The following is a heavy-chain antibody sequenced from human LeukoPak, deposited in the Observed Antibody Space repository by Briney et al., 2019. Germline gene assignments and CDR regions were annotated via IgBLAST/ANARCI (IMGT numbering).Heavy chain of an antibody. CDR1: GFPFTTYA. D-gene: IGHD1-1*01. CDR3: ATPPYNDCLILDY. Sequence: GGSLRLSCAASGFPFTTYAMNWVRRAPGKGLEWVSAIRASDYSTYYADSVKGRFTISRDNSKNTLYLQMNSLRAEDTAVYYCATPPYNDCLILDYWGRGTLVTVSS. CDR2: IRASDYST. J-gene: IGHJ4*02. V-gene: IGHV3-23*01.